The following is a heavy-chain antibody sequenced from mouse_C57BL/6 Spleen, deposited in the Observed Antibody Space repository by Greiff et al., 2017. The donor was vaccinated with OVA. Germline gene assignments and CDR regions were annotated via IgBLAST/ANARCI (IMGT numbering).Heavy chain of an antibody. V-gene: IGHV3-6*01. CDR3: ARGGFSAWFAY. CDR2: ISYDGSN. CDR1: GYSITSGYY. Sequence: EVQLQQSGPGLVKPSQSLSLTCSVTGYSITSGYYWNWIRQFPGNKLEWMGYISYDGSNNYNPSLKNRISITRDTSKNQFFLKLNSVTTEDTATYYCARGGFSAWFAYWGQGTLVTVSA. J-gene: IGHJ3*01.